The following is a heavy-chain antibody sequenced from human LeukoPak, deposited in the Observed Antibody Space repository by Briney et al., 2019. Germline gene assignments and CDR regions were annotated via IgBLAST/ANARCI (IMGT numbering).Heavy chain of an antibody. CDR3: LQAGDGIRYFDWLSIDDAFDI. D-gene: IGHD3-9*01. CDR1: GFTFSSYA. J-gene: IGHJ3*02. CDR2: ISYDGSNK. V-gene: IGHV3-30-3*01. Sequence: GVSLRLSCAASGFTFSSYAMSWVRQAPGKGLEWMAVISYDGSNKYYEDSVKGRFTISRDNSKHTLYLQMNSLRAEDTAVFFFLQAGDGIRYFDWLSIDDAFDIWGQGTMVTVSS.